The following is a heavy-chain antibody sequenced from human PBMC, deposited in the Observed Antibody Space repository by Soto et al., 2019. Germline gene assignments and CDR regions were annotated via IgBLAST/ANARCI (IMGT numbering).Heavy chain of an antibody. V-gene: IGHV1-69*01. D-gene: IGHD6-13*01. J-gene: IGHJ4*02. CDR2: IIPIFGTA. CDR1: GVTFSSYA. CDR3: VNTNGSSWYVPWDY. Sequence: QVQLVQSGAEVKKPGSSVTVSCKASGVTFSSYAISWVRQAPGQGLELMGGIIPIFGTANYAQKFQGRFTITADESTRTAYMDLSRLRSEDTAVYYCVNTNGSSWYVPWDYWGKGTLVTVSS.